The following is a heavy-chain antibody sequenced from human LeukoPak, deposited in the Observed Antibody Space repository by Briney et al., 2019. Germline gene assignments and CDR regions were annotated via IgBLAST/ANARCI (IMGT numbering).Heavy chain of an antibody. Sequence: GASVKVSCKVSGYTLTELSMHWVRQAPGKGLEWMGGFDPEDGETIYAQKFQGRVTMTEDTSTDTAYMELSSLRSEDTAVYYCATDILDYYDSSPPYYFDYWGQGTLVTVSS. CDR1: GYTLTELS. J-gene: IGHJ4*02. CDR2: FDPEDGET. D-gene: IGHD3-22*01. V-gene: IGHV1-24*01. CDR3: ATDILDYYDSSPPYYFDY.